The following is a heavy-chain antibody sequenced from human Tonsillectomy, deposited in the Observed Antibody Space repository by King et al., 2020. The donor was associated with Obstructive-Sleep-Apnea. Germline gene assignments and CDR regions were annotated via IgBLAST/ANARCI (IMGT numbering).Heavy chain of an antibody. CDR1: GFTFNSHS. V-gene: IGHV3-48*04. J-gene: IGHJ4*02. CDR3: ARDQEWTFDY. Sequence: VQLVESGGGWVQPGGSLRLSCAASGFTFNSHSMNWVRQAPGKGLEWVSYIRSDSSKPSYADAVKGRFTISRDNAKNSLYLQMDSLRVEDTAVYYCARDQEWTFDYWGQGTLVTVSS. D-gene: IGHD3-3*01. CDR2: IRSDSSKP.